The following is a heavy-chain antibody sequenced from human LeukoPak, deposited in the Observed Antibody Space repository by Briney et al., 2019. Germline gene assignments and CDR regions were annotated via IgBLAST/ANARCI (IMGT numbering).Heavy chain of an antibody. V-gene: IGHV4-59*01. D-gene: IGHD3-22*01. Sequence: PSETLSLTCTVSGGSISSYYWSWIRQPPGKGLEWIGYIYYSGSTNYNPSLKSRVTISVDTSKNQFSLKLSSVTAADTAVYYCARVRYYYDSSGYYIQYYFDYWGQGTLVTVSS. J-gene: IGHJ4*02. CDR3: ARVRYYYDSSGYYIQYYFDY. CDR1: GGSISSYY. CDR2: IYYSGST.